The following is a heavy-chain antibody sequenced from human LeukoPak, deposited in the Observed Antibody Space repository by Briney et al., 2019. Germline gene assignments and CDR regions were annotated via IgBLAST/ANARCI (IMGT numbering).Heavy chain of an antibody. CDR1: GFTFSSYA. D-gene: IGHD1-26*01. V-gene: IGHV3-23*01. CDR2: ISGSGGST. Sequence: GGSLRLSCAASGFTFSSYAMSWVRQAPGKGLEWVSAISGSGGSTYYADSVKGRFTISRDNSKNTLYLQMNSLRAEDTAVYYCARDRPQTKRILGATTNYYYYYYMDVWGKGTTVTISS. CDR3: ARDRPQTKRILGATTNYYYYYYMDV. J-gene: IGHJ6*03.